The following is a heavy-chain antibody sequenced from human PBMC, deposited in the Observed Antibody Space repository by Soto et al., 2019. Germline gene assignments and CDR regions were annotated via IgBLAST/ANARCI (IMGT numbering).Heavy chain of an antibody. Sequence: SETLSLTCTVSGGSTSSDNYWSWIRQPPGKGLEWIGHIYYSGNTDYNPSLKSRLAISIDTSKNQFSLKLSSVTAADTAVYFCAREGGESSDGLYYFDSWGQGSLVTVPQ. CDR1: GGSTSSDNY. V-gene: IGHV4-30-4*01. CDR3: AREGGESSDGLYYFDS. CDR2: IYYSGNT. J-gene: IGHJ4*02. D-gene: IGHD3-16*01.